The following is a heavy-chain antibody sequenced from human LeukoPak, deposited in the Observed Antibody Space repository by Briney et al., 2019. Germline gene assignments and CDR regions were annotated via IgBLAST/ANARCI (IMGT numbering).Heavy chain of an antibody. CDR2: IYPGDSDT. Sequence: KVSCKGSGYSFTSYWIGWVRQMPGKGLEWMGIIYPGDSDTRYSPSFQGQVTISADKSISTAYLQWTSLKASDTAMYYCASHSLAGRGWLQLGHHFDYWGQGTQVTVSS. J-gene: IGHJ4*02. CDR1: GYSFTSYW. V-gene: IGHV5-51*01. CDR3: ASHSLAGRGWLQLGHHFDY. D-gene: IGHD5-24*01.